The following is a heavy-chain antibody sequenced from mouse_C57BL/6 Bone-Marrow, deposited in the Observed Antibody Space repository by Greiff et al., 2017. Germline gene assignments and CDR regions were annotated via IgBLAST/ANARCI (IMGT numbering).Heavy chain of an antibody. CDR3: ARWDITTVNAY. J-gene: IGHJ2*01. D-gene: IGHD1-1*01. V-gene: IGHV3-6*01. Sequence: VQLQQSGPGLVKPSQSLSLTCSVTGYSITSGYYWNWIRQFPGNKLEWMGYISYDGSNNYNPSLKNRISITRDTSKNQFFLKLNSVTTEDTATDYCARWDITTVNAYWGQGTTLTVSS. CDR1: GYSITSGYY. CDR2: ISYDGSN.